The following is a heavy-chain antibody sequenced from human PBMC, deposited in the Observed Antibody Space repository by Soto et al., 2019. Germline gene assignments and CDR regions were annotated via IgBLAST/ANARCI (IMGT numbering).Heavy chain of an antibody. Sequence: ASVKVSCKASGYTFTSYAMHWVRQAPGQRLERMGWINAGNGNTKYSQKFQGRVTITRDTSASTAYMELSSLRSEDTAVYYCARVGGYCSGGSCYWENFDYWGQGTLVTVSS. V-gene: IGHV1-3*01. CDR2: INAGNGNT. CDR1: GYTFTSYA. CDR3: ARVGGYCSGGSCYWENFDY. J-gene: IGHJ4*02. D-gene: IGHD2-15*01.